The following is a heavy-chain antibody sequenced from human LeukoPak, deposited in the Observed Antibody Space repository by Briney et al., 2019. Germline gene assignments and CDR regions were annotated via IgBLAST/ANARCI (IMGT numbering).Heavy chain of an antibody. CDR3: AREWELNTQTDGMDV. D-gene: IGHD1-26*01. CDR2: INPNNVGT. Sequence: ASVKVSCKASGYTFIDYQMHWLRQAPGQGLEWMGWINPNNVGTNYAQKFQGRVTMTRDTSIRTAYMEVSSLRSDDTAVYYCAREWELNTQTDGMDVWGQGTSVTVSS. V-gene: IGHV1-2*02. J-gene: IGHJ6*02. CDR1: GYTFIDYQ.